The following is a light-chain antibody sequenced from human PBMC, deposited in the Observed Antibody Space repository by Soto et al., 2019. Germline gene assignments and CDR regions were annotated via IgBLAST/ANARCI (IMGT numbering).Light chain of an antibody. J-gene: IGKJ3*01. V-gene: IGKV3-20*01. CDR3: YQYYSSPHT. CDR2: ATS. CDR1: QTISRDD. Sequence: EIVLTQSPGTLSLSPRETATLSCRTSQTISRDDLAWYQQRPGQAPRLLVSATSRRATGIPDRFNGYGSGTDFTLTITSLDPEDFGVHYCYQYYSSPHTFGPGTRVDIK.